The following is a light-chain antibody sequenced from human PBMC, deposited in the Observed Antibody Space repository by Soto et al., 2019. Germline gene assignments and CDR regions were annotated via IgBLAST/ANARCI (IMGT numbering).Light chain of an antibody. V-gene: IGKV3-15*01. CDR2: EAS. Sequence: EIVMTQSPATLSFSPWEIATLSCRASQSVRSDLAWYQQKRGQAPRLLIYEASTRVTGLPARFSGSGSGTDFTLTISSLQSEDFAFYFCLHYHNWPPTFGQGTKVDIK. J-gene: IGKJ1*01. CDR1: QSVRSD. CDR3: LHYHNWPPT.